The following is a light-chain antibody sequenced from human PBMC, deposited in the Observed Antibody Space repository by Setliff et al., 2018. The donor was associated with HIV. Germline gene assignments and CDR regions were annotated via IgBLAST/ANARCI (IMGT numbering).Light chain of an antibody. CDR2: SNN. J-gene: IGLJ2*01. Sequence: QSVLTQPPSASGTPGQRVTISCSGSSSNIGSNTVNWYQQLPGTAPKLLIYSNNQRPSGVPDRFSGSKSGTSASLAISGLQSEDEADYYCAAWDDSLSGPGVGGGTK. CDR1: SSNIGSNT. V-gene: IGLV1-44*01. CDR3: AAWDDSLSGPG.